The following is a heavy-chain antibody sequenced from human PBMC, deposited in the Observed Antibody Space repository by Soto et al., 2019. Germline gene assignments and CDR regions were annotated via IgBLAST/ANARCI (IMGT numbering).Heavy chain of an antibody. Sequence: SETLSLTCAVYGGSFSGYYWSWIRQPPGKGLEWIGEINHSGSTNYNPSLKSRVTISVDTSKNQFSLKLSSVTAADTAVYYCARVGRGYDFWSGYSSKWFDPWGQGTLVTVSS. CDR1: GGSFSGYY. D-gene: IGHD3-3*01. V-gene: IGHV4-34*01. CDR3: ARVGRGYDFWSGYSSKWFDP. CDR2: INHSGST. J-gene: IGHJ5*02.